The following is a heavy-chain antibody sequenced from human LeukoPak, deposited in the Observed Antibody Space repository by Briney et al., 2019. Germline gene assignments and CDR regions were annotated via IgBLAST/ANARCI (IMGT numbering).Heavy chain of an antibody. D-gene: IGHD3-22*01. V-gene: IGHV4-59*01. CDR3: ARESFYYDSRFYYYYGMDV. J-gene: IGHJ6*02. CDR1: GGSISSYY. Sequence: SETLSLTCTVSGGSISSYYWSWIRQPPGKGLEWIGCIYYSGSTNYNPSLKSRVTISVDTSKNQFSLKLSSVTAADTAVYYCARESFYYDSRFYYYYGMDVWGQGTTVTVSS. CDR2: IYYSGST.